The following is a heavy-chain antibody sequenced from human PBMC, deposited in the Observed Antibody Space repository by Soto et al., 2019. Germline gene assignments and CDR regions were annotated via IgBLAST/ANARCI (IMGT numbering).Heavy chain of an antibody. CDR2: INHSGST. D-gene: IGHD2-2*01. CDR3: ARGRGRYCSSTSCLRIHDI. CDR1: GGSFSNYY. Sequence: QVQLQQWGAGLLKPSETLSLTCAVYGGSFSNYYWSWIRQPPGKGLEWIGEINHSGSTNYNPSLKSRVTISIDTSKNQFSLTLSSVTAADTAVYYCARGRGRYCSSTSCLRIHDIWGQGTMVTVSS. V-gene: IGHV4-34*01. J-gene: IGHJ3*02.